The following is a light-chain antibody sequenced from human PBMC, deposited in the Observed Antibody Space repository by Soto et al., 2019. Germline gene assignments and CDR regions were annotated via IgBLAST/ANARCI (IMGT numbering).Light chain of an antibody. J-gene: IGKJ1*01. CDR3: QQMRT. CDR2: DGS. Sequence: IQMTQSPSTLSASVGDRVTITCRASQSFSSGLAWYQQKPGKAPKLLICDGSDLQSGIPSRFSGSGSGTEFTLSISSLQPDDFATYYCQQMRTFGQGTKVDIK. CDR1: QSFSSG. V-gene: IGKV1-5*01.